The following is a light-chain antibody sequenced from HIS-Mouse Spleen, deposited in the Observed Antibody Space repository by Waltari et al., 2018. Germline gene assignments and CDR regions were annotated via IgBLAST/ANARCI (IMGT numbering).Light chain of an antibody. CDR1: SSDVGSYNL. CDR2: DGS. J-gene: IGLJ2*01. CDR3: CSYAGSSTFDVV. V-gene: IGLV2-23*03. Sequence: QSALTQPASVSGSPGQSITISCTGTSSDVGSYNLVSWYQQHPGKAPKLMIYDGSKRPSGVSHRFSGSKSGNTASLTISGLQAEDEADYYCCSYAGSSTFDVVFGGGTKLTVL.